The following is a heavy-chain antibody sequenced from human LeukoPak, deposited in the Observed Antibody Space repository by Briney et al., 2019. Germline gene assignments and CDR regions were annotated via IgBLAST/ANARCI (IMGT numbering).Heavy chain of an antibody. CDR1: GYTFTSYD. D-gene: IGHD6-6*01. Sequence: ASVKVSCKASGYTFTSYDINWVRQATGQGLEWMGWMNPNSGNTGYAQKFQGRVTITRNTSISTTYMELSSLRSEDTAVYYCARDRGGIAARPGPSFDPWGQGTLVTVSS. V-gene: IGHV1-8*03. J-gene: IGHJ5*02. CDR3: ARDRGGIAARPGPSFDP. CDR2: MNPNSGNT.